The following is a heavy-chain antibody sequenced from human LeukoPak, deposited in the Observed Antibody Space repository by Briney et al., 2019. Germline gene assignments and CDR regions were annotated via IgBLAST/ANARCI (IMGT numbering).Heavy chain of an antibody. V-gene: IGHV3-23*01. D-gene: IGHD3-22*01. Sequence: PGGSLRLSCAASTFIFSSYAMSWVRQAPGKGLEWVSGISGSGRSTYYADSVKGRFTISRDNSNNTLYLQMNSLRAEDTAVYYCAKGRYDSSGYYLDSWGQGTLVTVSS. CDR3: AKGRYDSSGYYLDS. CDR2: ISGSGRST. CDR1: TFIFSSYA. J-gene: IGHJ4*02.